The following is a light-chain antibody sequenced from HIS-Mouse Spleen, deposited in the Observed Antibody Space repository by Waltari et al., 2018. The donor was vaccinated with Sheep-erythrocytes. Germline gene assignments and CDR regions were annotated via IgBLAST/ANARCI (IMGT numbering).Light chain of an antibody. CDR1: QSVSSY. CDR3: QQRSNWYT. Sequence: EHVLTQSPATLSLSPGEVATLSCRASQSVSSYLAWYQQKPGQAPRILIYDASNRATGIPARFSGSVSGTDFTLTISSLEPEDFAVYYCQQRSNWYTCGQGTKLEIK. V-gene: IGKV3-11*01. CDR2: DAS. J-gene: IGKJ2*01.